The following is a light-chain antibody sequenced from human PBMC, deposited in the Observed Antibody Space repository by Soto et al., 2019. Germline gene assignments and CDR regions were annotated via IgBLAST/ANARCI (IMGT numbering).Light chain of an antibody. J-gene: IGKJ1*01. Sequence: EIVLTQSPGTLSLSPGERATLSCRASQSVSSSYLACYQQKPGQAPRLLIYGASSRATGIPDRFSGSGSGTDFTLTISRLEPEDFAVYYCQQYGSSPLTFGQGTKVEIQ. CDR2: GAS. V-gene: IGKV3-20*01. CDR1: QSVSSSY. CDR3: QQYGSSPLT.